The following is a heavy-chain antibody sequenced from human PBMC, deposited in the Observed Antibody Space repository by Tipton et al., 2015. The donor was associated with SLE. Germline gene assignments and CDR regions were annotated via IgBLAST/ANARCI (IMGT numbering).Heavy chain of an antibody. CDR2: INHSGST. Sequence: TLSLTCAVYGGSFSAYYWSWIRQPPGKGLEWIGEINHSGSTNYNPSLKSRVTFSVDMSKNQFSLKLNSVTAADTAVYYCARGGLGSDLRGSIYFGYWGQGTLVTVSS. CDR1: GGSFSAYY. J-gene: IGHJ4*02. V-gene: IGHV4-34*01. CDR3: ARGGLGSDLRGSIYFGY. D-gene: IGHD7-27*01.